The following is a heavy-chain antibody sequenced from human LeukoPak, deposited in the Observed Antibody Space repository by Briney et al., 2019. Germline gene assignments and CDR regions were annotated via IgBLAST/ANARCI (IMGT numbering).Heavy chain of an antibody. Sequence: SETLSLTCTVSGGSISSYYWSWIRQPPGKGLEWIGYIYYSGSTNYNPSLKSRVTISVDTSKNQFSLKLSSVTAADTAVYYCARGGSCYTDFDYWGQGTLVTVSS. J-gene: IGHJ4*02. CDR2: IYYSGST. V-gene: IGHV4-59*08. CDR3: ARGGSCYTDFDY. CDR1: GGSISSYY. D-gene: IGHD2-15*01.